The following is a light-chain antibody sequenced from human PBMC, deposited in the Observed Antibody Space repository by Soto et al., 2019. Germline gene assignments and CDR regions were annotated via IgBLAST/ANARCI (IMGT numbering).Light chain of an antibody. CDR2: DAS. Sequence: DIQMTQSPSTLSASVGDRVTITCRASQSISGWLAWYQQRPGKAPKLLIYDASSLQTGVPSRFSGSRSGTEFTLTISSLQPDDFATYYCQQYENSPWTFGQGTKVEVK. J-gene: IGKJ1*01. CDR1: QSISGW. V-gene: IGKV1-5*01. CDR3: QQYENSPWT.